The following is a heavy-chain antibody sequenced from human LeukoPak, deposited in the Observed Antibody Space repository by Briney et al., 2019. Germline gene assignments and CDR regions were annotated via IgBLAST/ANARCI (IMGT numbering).Heavy chain of an antibody. D-gene: IGHD1-26*01. CDR2: ISLDGSNK. CDR3: ARARNGTLKY. Sequence: GGSLRLSCADSGFTFSSYGMHWVRQAPGKGLEWVAVISLDGSNKFYADSVKGRFTISRDNSKNTLYVQMNSLRAEDTAVYYCARARNGTLKYWGQGTLVTVCS. V-gene: IGHV3-30*03. J-gene: IGHJ4*02. CDR1: GFTFSSYG.